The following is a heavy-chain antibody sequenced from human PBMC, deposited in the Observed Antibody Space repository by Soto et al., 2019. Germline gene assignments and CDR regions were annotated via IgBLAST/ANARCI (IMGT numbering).Heavy chain of an antibody. J-gene: IGHJ3*02. V-gene: IGHV3-23*01. D-gene: IGHD5-12*01. CDR3: ANVVAHDAFDI. CDR1: GFTFSSYA. Sequence: GGSLRLSCAASGFTFSSYAMGWVRQAPGKGLEWVSAISGSGGSTYYANSVKGRFTISRDNSKNTLYLQMNSLRAEDTAVYYCANVVAHDAFDIWGQGTMVTVSS. CDR2: ISGSGGST.